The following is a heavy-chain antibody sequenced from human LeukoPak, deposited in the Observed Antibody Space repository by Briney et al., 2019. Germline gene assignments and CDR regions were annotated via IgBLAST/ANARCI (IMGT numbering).Heavy chain of an antibody. Sequence: PGGSLRLSCAASGFTFDDYAMHWVRQAPGKGLEWVSGISWNSGSIGYADSVKGRFTISRDNAKNSLYLQMNSLRAEDTALYYCAKGQTPGYSGYDAAFDIWGQGTMVTVYS. J-gene: IGHJ3*02. V-gene: IGHV3-9*01. CDR1: GFTFDDYA. CDR3: AKGQTPGYSGYDAAFDI. D-gene: IGHD5-12*01. CDR2: ISWNSGSI.